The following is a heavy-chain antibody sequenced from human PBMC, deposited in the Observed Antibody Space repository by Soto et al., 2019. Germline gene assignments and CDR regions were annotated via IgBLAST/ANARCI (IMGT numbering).Heavy chain of an antibody. D-gene: IGHD3-9*01. CDR3: ARDITYYDILTGYYAYGMDV. CDR2: INPNSGGT. J-gene: IGHJ6*02. CDR1: GYTFTGYY. Sequence: ASVKGSCKASGYTFTGYYMHWVRQAPGQGLERMGWINPNSGGTNYAQKFQGWVTMTRDTSISTAYMELSRLRSDDTAVYYCARDITYYDILTGYYAYGMDVWGQGTTVTVSS. V-gene: IGHV1-2*04.